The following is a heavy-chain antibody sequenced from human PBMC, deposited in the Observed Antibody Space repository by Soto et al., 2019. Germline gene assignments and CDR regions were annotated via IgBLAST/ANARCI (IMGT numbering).Heavy chain of an antibody. CDR3: AKGGGWYFHGWFDP. CDR2: ISWDGGST. D-gene: IGHD6-19*01. V-gene: IGHV3-43*01. J-gene: IGHJ5*02. Sequence: EVQLVESGGVVVQPGGSLRLSCAASGFTFDDYTMHWVRQAPGKGLEWVSLISWDGGSTYYADSVKGRFTISRDNSKNSLYLQMNSLRTEDTALYYCAKGGGWYFHGWFDPWGQGTLVTVSS. CDR1: GFTFDDYT.